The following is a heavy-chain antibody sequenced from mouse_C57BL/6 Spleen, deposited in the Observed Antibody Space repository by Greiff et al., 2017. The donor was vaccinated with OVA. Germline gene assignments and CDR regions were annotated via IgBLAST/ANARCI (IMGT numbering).Heavy chain of an antibody. J-gene: IGHJ3*01. V-gene: IGHV1-66*01. Sequence: VQRVESGPELVKPGASVKISCKASGYSFTSYYIPWVKQRPGQGLEWIGWIYPGSGNTKYNEKFKGKATLTADTSSSTAYMQLSSLTSEDSAVYYCVYDYDTWFAYWGQGTLVTVSA. CDR2: IYPGSGNT. D-gene: IGHD2-4*01. CDR3: VYDYDTWFAY. CDR1: GYSFTSYY.